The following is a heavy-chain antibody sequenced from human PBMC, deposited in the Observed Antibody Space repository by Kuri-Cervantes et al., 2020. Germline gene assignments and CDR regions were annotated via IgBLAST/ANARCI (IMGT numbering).Heavy chain of an antibody. D-gene: IGHD2-15*01. V-gene: IGHV3-23*01. CDR1: GFTFSNSA. CDR2: ISGNGDTT. Sequence: GESLKISCAASGFTFSNSAMSWVRQAPGKGLEWVSSISGNGDTTYYTDSVKGRFTISRDNSKNTLYLQMNSLRAEDTAIYYCANTIAGSKYWGQGTLVTVSS. J-gene: IGHJ4*02. CDR3: ANTIAGSKY.